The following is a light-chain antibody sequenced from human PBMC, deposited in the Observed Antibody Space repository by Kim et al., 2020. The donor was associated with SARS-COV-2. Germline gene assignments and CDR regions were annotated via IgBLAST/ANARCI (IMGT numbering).Light chain of an antibody. CDR1: SLRSYY. Sequence: VAWGQTVRITCQGDSLRSYYATWYQQKPGQAPILVIYGKNNRPSGIPDRFSGSSSGNTASLTITGTQAGDEADYYCNSRDSNDNVVFGGGTQLTV. CDR3: NSRDSNDNVV. J-gene: IGLJ2*01. CDR2: GKN. V-gene: IGLV3-19*01.